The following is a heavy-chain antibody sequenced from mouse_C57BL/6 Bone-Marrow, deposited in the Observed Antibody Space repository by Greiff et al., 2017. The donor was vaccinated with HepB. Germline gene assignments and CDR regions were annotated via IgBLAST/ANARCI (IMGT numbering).Heavy chain of an antibody. CDR2: IWSGGST. CDR1: GFSLTSYG. CDR3: ARRGGRYFDV. J-gene: IGHJ1*03. Sequence: QVQLQQSGPGLVQPSQSLSITCTVSGFSLTSYGVHWVRQSPGKGLEWLGVIWSGGSTDYNAAFISRLSISKDNSKSQVFFKMNSLQADDTAIYYCARRGGRYFDVWGTGTTVTVSS. V-gene: IGHV2-2*01.